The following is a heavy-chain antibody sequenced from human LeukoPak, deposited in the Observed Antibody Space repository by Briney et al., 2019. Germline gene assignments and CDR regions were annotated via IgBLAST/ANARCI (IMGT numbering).Heavy chain of an antibody. Sequence: PSETLSLTCTVSGGSISSYYRSWIRQPPGKGLEYIGYIYYGGSTNYNPSLKSRVTISVDTSKNQFSLKLSSVTAADTAVYYCARARLEFDYWGQGTLVTVSS. CDR2: IYYGGST. CDR1: GGSISSYY. CDR3: ARARLEFDY. V-gene: IGHV4-59*01. J-gene: IGHJ4*02.